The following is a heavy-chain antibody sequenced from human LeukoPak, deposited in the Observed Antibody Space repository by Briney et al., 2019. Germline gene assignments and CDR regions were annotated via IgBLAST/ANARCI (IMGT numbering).Heavy chain of an antibody. D-gene: IGHD6-13*01. CDR1: GFTFSTYS. J-gene: IGHJ4*02. CDR3: ARHGSWSFDY. Sequence: TGGSLRLSCAASGFTFSTYSMNWVRQAPGKGLEWVSAITSGSGSNVYYTDSLKGRFTISRDNSKNTLYLQMNSLRAEDTAVYYCARHGSWSFDYWGQGTLVTVSA. CDR2: ITSGSGSNV. V-gene: IGHV3-23*01.